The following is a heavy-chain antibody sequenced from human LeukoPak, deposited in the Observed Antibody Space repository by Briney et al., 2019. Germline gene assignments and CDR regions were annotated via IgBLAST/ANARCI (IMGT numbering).Heavy chain of an antibody. V-gene: IGHV3-23*01. D-gene: IGHD6-19*01. CDR1: GFTFSNYW. J-gene: IGHJ5*02. CDR3: AKDRDSSGSPADWLDP. Sequence: GGSLRLSCAASGFTFSNYWMCWVRQAPGKGLEWVSTLSGSGGSTYYADSVKGRFTISRDNSKNTLYLQMNSLRAEDTAVYYCAKDRDSSGSPADWLDPWGQGTLVTVSS. CDR2: LSGSGGST.